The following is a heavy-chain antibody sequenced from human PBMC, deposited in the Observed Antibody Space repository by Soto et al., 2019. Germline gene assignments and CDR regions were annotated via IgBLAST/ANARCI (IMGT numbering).Heavy chain of an antibody. CDR2: IWYDGSNK. J-gene: IGHJ6*02. CDR1: GFTFSSYG. CDR3: ARAYYYGSGRRYYYYGMDV. V-gene: IGHV3-33*01. D-gene: IGHD3-10*01. Sequence: GGSLRLSCAASGFTFSSYGMHWVRQAPGKGLEWVAVIWYDGSNKYYADSVKGRFTISRDNSKNTLYLQMNSLRAEDTAVYYCARAYYYGSGRRYYYYGMDVWGQGTTVTVSS.